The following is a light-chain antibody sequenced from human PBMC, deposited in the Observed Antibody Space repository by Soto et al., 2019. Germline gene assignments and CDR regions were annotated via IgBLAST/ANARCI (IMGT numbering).Light chain of an antibody. CDR1: QGIRSE. V-gene: IGKV1-6*01. J-gene: IGKJ1*01. CDR2: AAS. Sequence: AIQRTKSPSSLSAYVGDRVIITCRASQGIRSELAWYQQKPGKAHDLLSYAASTLQPGVPYRFSGSGSGTDFTLTISNLQPEDCATYYCLHDYNYPLTFGQGTKVEIK. CDR3: LHDYNYPLT.